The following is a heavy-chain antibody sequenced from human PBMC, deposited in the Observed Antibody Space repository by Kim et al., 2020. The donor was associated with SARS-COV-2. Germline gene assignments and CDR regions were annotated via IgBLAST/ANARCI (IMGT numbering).Heavy chain of an antibody. CDR3: ARKVEYGYDNPYYYYYGMDV. J-gene: IGHJ6*02. V-gene: IGHV1-3*01. CDR2: INAGNGNT. Sequence: ASVKVSCKASGYTFTSYAMHWVRQAPGQRLEWMGWINAGNGNTKYSQKFQGRVTITRDTSASTAYMELSSLRSEDTAVYYCARKVEYGYDNPYYYYYGMDVWGQGTTVTVSS. D-gene: IGHD5-12*01. CDR1: GYTFTSYA.